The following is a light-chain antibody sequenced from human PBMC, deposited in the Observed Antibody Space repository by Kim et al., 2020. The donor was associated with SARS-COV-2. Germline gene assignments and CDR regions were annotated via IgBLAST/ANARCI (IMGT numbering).Light chain of an antibody. Sequence: APGERATLSGRASQSVGSTFLAWYQQKPGQTPRLLIYGASSRATGIPDRFSGSGSGTDFTLTISRLESEDFAVYYCQQYGSSPRTFGGGTKVDIK. CDR3: QQYGSSPRT. CDR2: GAS. CDR1: QSVGSTF. J-gene: IGKJ4*01. V-gene: IGKV3-20*01.